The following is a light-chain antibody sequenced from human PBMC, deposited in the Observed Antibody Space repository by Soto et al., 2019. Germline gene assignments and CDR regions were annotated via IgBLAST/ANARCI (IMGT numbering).Light chain of an antibody. J-gene: IGLJ2*01. CDR2: RNN. Sequence: QSVLTQPPSASGTPGQRVTISCSGSSSNIGSNYVYWYQQLPGTAPQLLIYRNNQRPSGVPDRFSGSKSGTSASLAISGLRSEDEADDYCAAWDDSLSRVVFGGGTKLTVL. V-gene: IGLV1-47*01. CDR3: AAWDDSLSRVV. CDR1: SSNIGSNY.